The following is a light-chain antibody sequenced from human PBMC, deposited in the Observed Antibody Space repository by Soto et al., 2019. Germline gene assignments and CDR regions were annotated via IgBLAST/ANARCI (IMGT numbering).Light chain of an antibody. Sequence: EIVLTHSPATLSLSPGERATLSCRASQSVSSYLAWYQQKPGQAPRLLIYDASNRATGIPARFSGSGSGTDFTLTISSLEPEDFAVYYCQQRSNWPSLTFGGGTKVDTK. J-gene: IGKJ4*01. CDR1: QSVSSY. CDR3: QQRSNWPSLT. V-gene: IGKV3-11*01. CDR2: DAS.